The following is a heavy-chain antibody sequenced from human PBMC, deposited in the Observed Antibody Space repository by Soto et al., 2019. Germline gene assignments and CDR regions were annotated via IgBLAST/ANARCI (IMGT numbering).Heavy chain of an antibody. J-gene: IGHJ4*02. CDR2: AYHNGLT. CDR3: ARDAAVPGESDRFDY. CDR1: GDSVTSNVW. V-gene: IGHV4-4*02. D-gene: IGHD6-19*01. Sequence: SETLSLTCAVSGDSVTSNVWWSWVRQPPGKGLEWIGEAYHNGLTDYNPSLKSRVTMSVDTSKNEFSPKLTSLTAADTAIYYCARDAAVPGESDRFDYWGQGXLVTVYS.